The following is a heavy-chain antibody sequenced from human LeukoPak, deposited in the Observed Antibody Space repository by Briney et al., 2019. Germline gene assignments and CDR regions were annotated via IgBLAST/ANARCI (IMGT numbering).Heavy chain of an antibody. CDR3: ARAPDIVVVPAAIEGNYFDY. CDR1: GGSVSSGSYY. V-gene: IGHV4-31*03. Sequence: SETLSLTCTVSGGSVSSGSYYWSWIRQHPGKGLEWIGYIYYSGSTYYNPSLKSRVTISVDTSKNQFSLKLSSVTAADTAVYYCARAPDIVVVPAAIEGNYFDYWGQGTLVTVSS. J-gene: IGHJ4*02. D-gene: IGHD2-2*01. CDR2: IYYSGST.